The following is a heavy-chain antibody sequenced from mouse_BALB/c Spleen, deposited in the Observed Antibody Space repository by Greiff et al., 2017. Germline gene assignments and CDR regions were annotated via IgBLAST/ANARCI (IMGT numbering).Heavy chain of an antibody. CDR3: ARIGGYYGNFDY. V-gene: IGHV8-8*01. CDR1: GFSLSTSGMG. Sequence: QVPLKVSGPGLLKPSPTLRLTCSFSGFSLSTSGMGVGWIRQPSGQGLEWLAHLWLDDDKYYNPSLKSQLTISKDTSRNQVFLKITSVDTADTATYDCARIGGYYGNFDYWGQGTTLTVSS. CDR2: LWLDDDK. D-gene: IGHD2-1*01. J-gene: IGHJ2*01.